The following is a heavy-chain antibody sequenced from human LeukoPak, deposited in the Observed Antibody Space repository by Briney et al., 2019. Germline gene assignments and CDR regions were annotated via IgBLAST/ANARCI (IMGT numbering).Heavy chain of an antibody. D-gene: IGHD4-23*01. Sequence: GGSLRLSCAATGCTVSSYWMHWVRQAPGKRLLFVSRSNRDGCTISYAGSVKGRFTISRDNDKNTLYLQMNSLRSEETAVYYCARDFGGNSDYWGQGTLVTVSS. CDR3: ARDFGGNSDY. V-gene: IGHV3-74*01. CDR2: SNRDGCTI. J-gene: IGHJ4*02. CDR1: GCTVSSYW.